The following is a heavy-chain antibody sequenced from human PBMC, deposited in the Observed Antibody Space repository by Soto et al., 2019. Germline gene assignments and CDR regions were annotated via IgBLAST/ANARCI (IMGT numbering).Heavy chain of an antibody. V-gene: IGHV3-7*01. CDR3: ASGWYFDY. Sequence: GSXRLSFEAAGFTFISYWMSWVRQAPGKGLEWVANIKQDGSEKYYVDSVKGRFTISRDNAKSSLYLQMNSLRAEDTAVYYCASGWYFDYWGQGTLVTVYS. CDR1: GFTFISYW. J-gene: IGHJ4*02. CDR2: IKQDGSEK. D-gene: IGHD6-19*01.